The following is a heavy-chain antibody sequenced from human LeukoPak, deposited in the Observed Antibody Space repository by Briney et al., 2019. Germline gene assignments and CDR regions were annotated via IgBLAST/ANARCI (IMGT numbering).Heavy chain of an antibody. Sequence: GGSLRLSCAASGFTFSSYAMSWVRQAPGKGLEWVSAISGSGDSTYYGDSVKGRFTISRDDSKNTLYLQMNSLRAEDTAVYYCAKTRPLDSSSWSHGDYWGQGTLVTVSS. CDR1: GFTFSSYA. D-gene: IGHD6-13*01. J-gene: IGHJ4*02. V-gene: IGHV3-23*01. CDR3: AKTRPLDSSSWSHGDY. CDR2: ISGSGDST.